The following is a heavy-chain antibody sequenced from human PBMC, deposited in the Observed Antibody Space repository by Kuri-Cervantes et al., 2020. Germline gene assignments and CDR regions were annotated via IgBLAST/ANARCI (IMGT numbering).Heavy chain of an antibody. D-gene: IGHD1-26*01. Sequence: SVKVSCKASGGTFSSYAISWVRQAPGQGLEWMGGIIPIFGTANYAQNFQDRLTITRDTSATTAYMELSSLRSEDTAVYYCARDYEWASDFWGQGTLVTVSS. V-gene: IGHV1-69*05. CDR3: ARDYEWASDF. CDR2: IIPIFGTA. J-gene: IGHJ4*02. CDR1: GGTFSSYA.